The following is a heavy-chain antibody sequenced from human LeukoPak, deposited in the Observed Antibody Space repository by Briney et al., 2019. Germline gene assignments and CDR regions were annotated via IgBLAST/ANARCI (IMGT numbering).Heavy chain of an antibody. J-gene: IGHJ4*02. Sequence: PGASLRLSCAASGFTFRNYAVSWVRQAPGKGLEWVSGISWNSGSIGYADSVKGRFTISRDNAKNSLYLQMNSLRAEDTALYYCAKATEYCSSTSCYYYFDYWGQGTLVTVSS. V-gene: IGHV3-9*01. CDR3: AKATEYCSSTSCYYYFDY. CDR1: GFTFRNYA. D-gene: IGHD2-2*01. CDR2: ISWNSGSI.